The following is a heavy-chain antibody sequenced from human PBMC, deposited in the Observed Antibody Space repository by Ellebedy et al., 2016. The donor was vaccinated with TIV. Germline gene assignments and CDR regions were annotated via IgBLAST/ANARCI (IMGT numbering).Heavy chain of an antibody. Sequence: SETLSLTCAVYGGSFGDLYWSWIRQSPGMGLEWIGEINRDGTTDYNPSLKRRVTVSVDTSKKQFSLKLSSVTAADTALYYCARDLRLGDYSSSRPFDYWGQGTLVTVSS. V-gene: IGHV4-34*01. CDR1: GGSFGDLY. CDR2: INRDGTT. CDR3: ARDLRLGDYSSSRPFDY. D-gene: IGHD6-13*01. J-gene: IGHJ4*02.